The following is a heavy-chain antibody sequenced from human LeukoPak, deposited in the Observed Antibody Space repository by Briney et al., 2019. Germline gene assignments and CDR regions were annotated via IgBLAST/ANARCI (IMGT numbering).Heavy chain of an antibody. CDR3: ASLATLPPKEPDPYGDSQYYFDY. Sequence: GGSLRLSCAASGFTFSSYSMNWVRQAPGKGLEWVSYISSSSSTIYYADSVKGRFTISRDNAKNSLYLQMNSLRAEDTAVYYCASLATLPPKEPDPYGDSQYYFDYWGQGTLVTVSS. CDR1: GFTFSSYS. V-gene: IGHV3-48*04. CDR2: ISSSSSTI. D-gene: IGHD4-17*01. J-gene: IGHJ4*02.